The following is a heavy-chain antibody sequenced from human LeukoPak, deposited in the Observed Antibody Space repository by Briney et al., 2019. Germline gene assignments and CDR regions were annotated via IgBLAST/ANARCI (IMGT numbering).Heavy chain of an antibody. CDR2: IYSTGGI. V-gene: IGHV3-66*01. D-gene: IGHD3-22*01. Sequence: GGSQRLSCAVSGFTVSNNYMSWVRQAPGKGLEWVSVIYSTGGIHYADSVKGRFTISRDSSKNTLFLQMSNLRAEDTAVYYCARFYFDSSGQNSRAYWGQGTQVTVSA. J-gene: IGHJ4*02. CDR1: GFTVSNNY. CDR3: ARFYFDSSGQNSRAY.